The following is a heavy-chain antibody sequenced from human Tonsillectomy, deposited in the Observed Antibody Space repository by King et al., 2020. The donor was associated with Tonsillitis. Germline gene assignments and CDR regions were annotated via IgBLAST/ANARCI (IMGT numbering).Heavy chain of an antibody. D-gene: IGHD2-2*02. J-gene: IGHJ4*02. CDR2: IYPGDSDT. Sequence: QLVQSGAEVKKPGASLKISCKGSGYSFTSYWIGWVRQMPGKGLEWMGLIYPGDSDTRYSPSFQGQVTISADKSISTAYLQWSSLKASDTAMYYCARGGYCSSTSCYKEPFDYWGQGTLVTVSS. CDR3: ARGGYCSSTSCYKEPFDY. V-gene: IGHV5-51*03. CDR1: GYSFTSYW.